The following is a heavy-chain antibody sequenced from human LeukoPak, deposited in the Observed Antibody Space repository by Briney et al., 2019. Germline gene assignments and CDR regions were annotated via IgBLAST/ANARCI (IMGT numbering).Heavy chain of an antibody. D-gene: IGHD6-13*01. Sequence: SSETLSLTCTVSGGSISSSSYYWGWIRQPPGKGLEWIGSIYYSGSTYYNPSLKSRVTISVDTSKNQFSLKLSSVTAADTAVYYCARGREQQLVEGWWFDPWGQGTLVTVSS. CDR3: ARGREQQLVEGWWFDP. CDR2: IYYSGST. J-gene: IGHJ5*02. CDR1: GGSISSSSYY. V-gene: IGHV4-39*07.